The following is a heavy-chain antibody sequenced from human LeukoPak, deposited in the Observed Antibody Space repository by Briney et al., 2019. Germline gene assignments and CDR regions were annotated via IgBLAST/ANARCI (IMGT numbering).Heavy chain of an antibody. J-gene: IGHJ5*02. CDR2: IWYDGSNK. CDR3: AKGRIAAAGLFDP. D-gene: IGHD6-13*01. CDR1: GFTFSSYG. V-gene: IGHV3-30*02. Sequence: PGGSLRLSCAASGFTFSSYGMHWVRQAPGKGLEWVAVIWYDGSNKYYADSVKGRFTISRDNSKNTLYLQMNSLRAEDTAVYYCAKGRIAAAGLFDPWGQETLVTVSS.